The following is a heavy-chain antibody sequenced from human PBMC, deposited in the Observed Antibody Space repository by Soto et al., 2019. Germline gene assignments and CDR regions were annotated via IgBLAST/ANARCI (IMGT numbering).Heavy chain of an antibody. J-gene: IGHJ5*02. CDR3: AKCPPGGYSYGFWFDP. D-gene: IGHD5-18*01. V-gene: IGHV1-69*05. Sequence: QVQLVQSGAEVKKPGSSVKVSCKASGGTFSSYAISWVRQAPGQGLEWMGGIIPILGTANYAQKFQGRVTITXXEXTXXAYMELSSLRSEDTAVYYCAKCPPGGYSYGFWFDPWGQGTLVTVSS. CDR1: GGTFSSYA. CDR2: IIPILGTA.